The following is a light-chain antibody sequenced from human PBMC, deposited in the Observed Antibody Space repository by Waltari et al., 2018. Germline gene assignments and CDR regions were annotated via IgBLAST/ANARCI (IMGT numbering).Light chain of an antibody. Sequence: EIVMTQSPATLSVSPGERATLPCRASQSVSSNLAWYQQKTGQAPRLRYYGASTRATGIPARFSGSGSGTEFTLTISSLQSEDFAVYYCQQYNNWPPYTFGQGTKLEIK. J-gene: IGKJ2*01. CDR3: QQYNNWPPYT. CDR2: GAS. CDR1: QSVSSN. V-gene: IGKV3-15*01.